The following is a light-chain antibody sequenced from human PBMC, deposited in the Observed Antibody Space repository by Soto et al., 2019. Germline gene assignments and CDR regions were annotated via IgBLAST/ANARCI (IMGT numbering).Light chain of an antibody. CDR3: MQRMKFPLT. Sequence: IVLTQAPLSLPVIPGEAASICCKSSQSLFDRDDDKTYLDWYLQRPGQSPQLLIYMLSHRASGVPDRFSGGGSDTDSTLKISRVEPEDVGVYYCMQRMKFPLTFGGGTKVDI. J-gene: IGKJ4*01. CDR2: MLS. V-gene: IGKV2-40*01. CDR1: QSLFDRDDDKTY.